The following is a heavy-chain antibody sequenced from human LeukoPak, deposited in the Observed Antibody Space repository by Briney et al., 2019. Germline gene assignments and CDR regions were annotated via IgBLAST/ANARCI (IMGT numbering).Heavy chain of an antibody. CDR2: IRYDGSNK. V-gene: IGHV3-30*02. Sequence: GGSLRLSCAASGFTFSSYGMHWVRQAPGKGLEWVAFIRYDGSNKYYADSVKGRFTISRDNSKNTLYLQMNSLRAEDTAVYYCASHYYGSGSFYYPDYYYYMDVWGKGTTVTISS. CDR3: ASHYYGSGSFYYPDYYYYMDV. CDR1: GFTFSSYG. D-gene: IGHD3-10*01. J-gene: IGHJ6*03.